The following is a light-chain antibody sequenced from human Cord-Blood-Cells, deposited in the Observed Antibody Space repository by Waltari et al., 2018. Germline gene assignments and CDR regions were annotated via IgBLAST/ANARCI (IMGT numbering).Light chain of an antibody. J-gene: IGKJ2*01. CDR1: QSISSY. CDR2: AAS. Sequence: DIKLTKSPSSLPASVVDRVTITCRASQSISSYLNWYQQKPGKAPKLLIYAASSLQSGVPSRFSGSGSGTDFTLTISSLQPEDFATYYCQQSYSTPYTFGQGTKLEIK. V-gene: IGKV1-39*01. CDR3: QQSYSTPYT.